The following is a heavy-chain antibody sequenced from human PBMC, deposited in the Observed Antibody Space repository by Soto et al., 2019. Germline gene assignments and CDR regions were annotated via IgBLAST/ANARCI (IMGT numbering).Heavy chain of an antibody. CDR1: GFTFTSYV. J-gene: IGHJ4*02. CDR2: MTGSGGVT. Sequence: GGSLRLSCATSGFTFTSYVMSWVRQAPGKGLEWVSAMTGSGGVTWYADSVKGRFTISRDPSKNTVYLQMSSLRAEDTAFYYCAKGSASARPYYFDYWGQGTLVTVSS. CDR3: AKGSASARPYYFDY. V-gene: IGHV3-23*01.